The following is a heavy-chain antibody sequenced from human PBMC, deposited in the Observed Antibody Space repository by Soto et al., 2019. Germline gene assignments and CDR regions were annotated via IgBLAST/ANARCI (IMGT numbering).Heavy chain of an antibody. V-gene: IGHV4-31*03. Sequence: QVQLQESGPGLVKPSQTLSLTCTVSGGSISSGGYYWSWIRQHPGKGLEWIGYIYYSGSTYYNPSLKSRVTIPVDTSKNQFSLKLRSVTAADTAVYYCARGRDYGATKWIWGQGTMVTVSS. CDR3: ARGRDYGATKWI. D-gene: IGHD4-17*01. J-gene: IGHJ3*02. CDR1: GGSISSGGYY. CDR2: IYYSGST.